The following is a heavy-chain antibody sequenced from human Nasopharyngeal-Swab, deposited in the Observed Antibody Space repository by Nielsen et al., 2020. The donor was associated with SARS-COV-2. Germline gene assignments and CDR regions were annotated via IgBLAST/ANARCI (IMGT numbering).Heavy chain of an antibody. V-gene: IGHV3-30*04. J-gene: IGHJ4*02. D-gene: IGHD1-26*01. CDR3: AKGGSLSGSWD. Sequence: GGSLRLSCAASGFTFSSYTIHWVRQAPGKGLEWVAVISYDASDKYYADSVKGRFTLSRDNSKNTVYLQMNSLRAEDTAVYYCAKGGSLSGSWDWGQGTLVTVSS. CDR1: GFTFSSYT. CDR2: ISYDASDK.